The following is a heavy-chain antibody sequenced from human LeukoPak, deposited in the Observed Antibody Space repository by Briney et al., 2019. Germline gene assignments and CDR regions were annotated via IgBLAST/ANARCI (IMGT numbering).Heavy chain of an antibody. CDR1: GCTFSRYS. Sequence: SVKVSCKASGCTFSRYSMRWVRQAPGQGLEWMGRINPIFGTANYAQKFQGRVTITTDESTSTAYMELSSLSSEDTAVYYWARGSVAATPSDPWGQGTLVTVSS. CDR3: ARGSVAATPSDP. D-gene: IGHD2-15*01. CDR2: INPIFGTA. J-gene: IGHJ5*02. V-gene: IGHV1-69*05.